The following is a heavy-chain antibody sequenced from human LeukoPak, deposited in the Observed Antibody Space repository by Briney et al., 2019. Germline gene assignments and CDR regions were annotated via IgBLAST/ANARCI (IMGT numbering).Heavy chain of an antibody. Sequence: SETLSLTCAVYGGSFSGYYWSWIRQPPGKGLEWIGEINHSGSTNYNPSLKSRVTILVDTSKNQFSLKLSSVTAADTAVYYCARGGGIAAAGTPHKPFDVWGKGTTVTVSS. J-gene: IGHJ6*04. D-gene: IGHD6-13*01. CDR1: GGSFSGYY. CDR2: INHSGST. CDR3: ARGGGIAAAGTPHKPFDV. V-gene: IGHV4-34*01.